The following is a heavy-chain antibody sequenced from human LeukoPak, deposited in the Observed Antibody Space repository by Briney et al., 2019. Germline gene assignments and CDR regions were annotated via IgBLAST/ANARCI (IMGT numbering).Heavy chain of an antibody. CDR1: GGSISSSSYY. J-gene: IGHJ5*02. D-gene: IGHD3-3*01. Sequence: SETLSLTCTVSGGSISSSSYYWGWIRQPPGKGLEWIGSIYYSGSTYYNPSLKSRVAISVDTSKNQFSLKLSSVTAADTAVYYCARPYYDFWSGYYIPNGWSDPWGQGTLVTVSS. CDR2: IYYSGST. V-gene: IGHV4-39*07. CDR3: ARPYYDFWSGYYIPNGWSDP.